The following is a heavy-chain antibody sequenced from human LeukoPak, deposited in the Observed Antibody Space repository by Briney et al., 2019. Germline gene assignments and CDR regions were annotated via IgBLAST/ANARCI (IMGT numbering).Heavy chain of an antibody. D-gene: IGHD4-23*01. Sequence: PGGSLRLSCAASGFTFSTYWMSWVRQAPGKGLEWVGNIYKDGSVKNYVDSVKGRFTISRDNTKNPLYLEMNNLRVEDTAIYYCATSFDSSGNDWGRGTLVTVSS. CDR1: GFTFSTYW. CDR2: IYKDGSVK. V-gene: IGHV3-7*01. J-gene: IGHJ4*02. CDR3: ATSFDSSGND.